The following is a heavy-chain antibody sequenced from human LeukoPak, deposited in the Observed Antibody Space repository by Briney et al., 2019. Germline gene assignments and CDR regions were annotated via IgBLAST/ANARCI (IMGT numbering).Heavy chain of an antibody. J-gene: IGHJ3*02. D-gene: IGHD2-2*01. CDR3: ARVIPAYDAFDM. CDR2: IYHSGST. Sequence: SETLSLTCAVSGYSISSGYYWGWIRQPPGKGLEWIGSIYHSGSTYYNPSLKSRVTISVDTSKNQFSLKLSSVTAADTAVYYCARVIPAYDAFDMWGQGTMVTVSS. CDR1: GYSISSGYY. V-gene: IGHV4-38-2*01.